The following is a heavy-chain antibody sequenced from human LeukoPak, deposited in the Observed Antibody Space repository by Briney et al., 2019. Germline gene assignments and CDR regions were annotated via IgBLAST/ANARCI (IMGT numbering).Heavy chain of an antibody. Sequence: AGGSLRLSCAASGFTFGSYWMSWVRQAPGKGLEWVANIKEDGSEKNYVDSVKGRFTISRDNAKNSLYLQMNSLRVGDTGIYYCANEIRPNDYWGQGTLVTVAS. V-gene: IGHV3-7*03. CDR3: ANEIRPNDY. CDR1: GFTFGSYW. J-gene: IGHJ4*02. CDR2: IKEDGSEK. D-gene: IGHD4-17*01.